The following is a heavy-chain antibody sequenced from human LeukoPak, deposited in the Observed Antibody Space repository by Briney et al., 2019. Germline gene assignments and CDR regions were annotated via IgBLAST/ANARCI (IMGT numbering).Heavy chain of an antibody. V-gene: IGHV5-51*01. CDR2: IYPGDSDT. CDR3: TRRGRASSNWFDP. J-gene: IGHJ5*02. Sequence: GESLKISCKGSGYDFTTYWIAWVRQMPGKGLEWMGIIYPGDSDTRYNPSFQGQVTISADTSINTAYLQWSSLRASDTAIYYCTRRGRASSNWFDPWGQGTLVTVSS. CDR1: GYDFTTYW. D-gene: IGHD2-8*01.